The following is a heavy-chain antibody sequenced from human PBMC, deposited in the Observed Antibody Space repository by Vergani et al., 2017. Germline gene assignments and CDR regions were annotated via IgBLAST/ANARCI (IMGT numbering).Heavy chain of an antibody. CDR1: GGSVSSGSYY. D-gene: IGHD3-22*01. V-gene: IGHV4-61*10. J-gene: IGHJ5*02. CDR2: IYYSGST. CDR3: ARDPSYYDSSGYSSWFDP. Sequence: QVQLQESGPGLVKPSETLSLTCTVSGGSVSSGSYYWSWIRQPAGKGLEWIGYIYYSGSTNYNPSLKSRVTISVDTSKNQFSLKLSSVTAADTAVYYCARDPSYYDSSGYSSWFDPWGQGTLVTVSS.